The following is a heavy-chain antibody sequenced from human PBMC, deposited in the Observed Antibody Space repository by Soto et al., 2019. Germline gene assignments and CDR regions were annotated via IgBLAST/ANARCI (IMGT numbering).Heavy chain of an antibody. J-gene: IGHJ4*02. CDR1: GFTYSTSV. D-gene: IGHD6-19*01. Sequence: VQLMESGGGVVQPGTSLRLSCTASGFTYSTSVIHWVRQAPGKGLEWVAVASTDGHKKDYATSVRGRFTISRDNSKNTLYLQMDSLRGDDTAVYYCAREGYSSGWGGVHDYWGRGIMVAVSS. V-gene: IGHV3-30*04. CDR3: AREGYSSGWGGVHDY. CDR2: ASTDGHKK.